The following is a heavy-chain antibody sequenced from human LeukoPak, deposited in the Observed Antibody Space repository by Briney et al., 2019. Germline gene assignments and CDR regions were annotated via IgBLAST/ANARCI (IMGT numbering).Heavy chain of an antibody. Sequence: GGSLRLSCAASGFTFSNAWMTWVRQAPGKGLEWVGRIKRKTVGGTTDYAAPVKGRFTISRDDSKDTLYLQMNSLIIADTGAYYCTTCGYSGYDSNYWGQGVLVTVSS. CDR1: GFTFSNAW. CDR2: IKRKTVGGTT. D-gene: IGHD5-12*01. J-gene: IGHJ4*02. CDR3: TTCGYSGYDSNY. V-gene: IGHV3-15*01.